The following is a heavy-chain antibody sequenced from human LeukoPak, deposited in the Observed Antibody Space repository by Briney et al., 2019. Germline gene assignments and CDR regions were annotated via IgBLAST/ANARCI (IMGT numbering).Heavy chain of an antibody. V-gene: IGHV3-23*01. Sequence: PGGSLRLSCAASGFTFSNYAMSWVRQAPGKGPEWVSGISGSGDITYYADSVKGRFTISRDNSKNTLYLQINSLRAEDTAVYYCAKDRSDSSSWYCVDVWGQGTTVTVSS. CDR1: GFTFSNYA. CDR3: AKDRSDSSSWYCVDV. CDR2: ISGSGDIT. D-gene: IGHD6-13*01. J-gene: IGHJ6*02.